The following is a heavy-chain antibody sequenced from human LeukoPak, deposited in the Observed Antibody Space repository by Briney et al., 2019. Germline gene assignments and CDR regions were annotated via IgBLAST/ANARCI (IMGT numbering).Heavy chain of an antibody. D-gene: IGHD1-26*01. V-gene: IGHV4-39*07. Sequence: SETLSLTCTISGGSIFSSSYHWGWIRQPPGKGLEWIGSIYYSGSTYYNPSLKSRVTISVDTSKNQFSLKLSSVTAADTAVYYCARAVAVGRATRHYFDYWGQGTLVTVSS. CDR3: ARAVAVGRATRHYFDY. J-gene: IGHJ4*02. CDR1: GGSIFSSSYH. CDR2: IYYSGST.